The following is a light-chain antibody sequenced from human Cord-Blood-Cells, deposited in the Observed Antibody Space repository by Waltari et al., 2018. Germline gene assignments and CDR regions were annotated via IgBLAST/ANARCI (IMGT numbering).Light chain of an antibody. CDR2: GAS. CDR1: QSVSSN. J-gene: IGKJ3*01. Sequence: EIVMTQSPATLSVSPGERATLSCRASQSVSSNLAWYQQKSGQAPRLLIYGASTRATGIPARFXGSGSGTEFTLTISSLQSEDFAVYYCQQYNNWPPFTFGPGTKVDIK. CDR3: QQYNNWPPFT. V-gene: IGKV3-15*01.